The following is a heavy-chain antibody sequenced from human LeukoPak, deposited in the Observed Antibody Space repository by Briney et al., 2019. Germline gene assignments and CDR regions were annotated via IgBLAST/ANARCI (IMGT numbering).Heavy chain of an antibody. Sequence: SVKVFCKASGYTFTSYAISWVRQAPGQGLEWMGRIFPIFGIAKYAQKFQGRVTITTYESTSTAYMKLSSLRSEDTAVYYCARVGDYDYVCGSYRYDYWSQGTLVTVSS. J-gene: IGHJ4*02. CDR1: GYTFTSYA. D-gene: IGHD3-16*02. CDR3: ARVGDYDYVCGSYRYDY. V-gene: IGHV1-69*05. CDR2: IFPIFGIA.